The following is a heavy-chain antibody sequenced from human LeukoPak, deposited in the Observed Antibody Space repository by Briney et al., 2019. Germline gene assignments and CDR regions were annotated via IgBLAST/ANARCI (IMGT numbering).Heavy chain of an antibody. V-gene: IGHV3-66*01. CDR1: GFTVSSNY. D-gene: IGHD1-26*01. CDR2: IYSGGST. Sequence: GGSLRLSCAASGFTVSSNYMSWVRQAPGKGLEWVSVIYSGGSTYYADSVKGRFTFSRDNSKNTLYLQMNSLRADDTAVYYCARGARVGATYSYGMDVWGQGTTVTVPS. CDR3: ARGARVGATYSYGMDV. J-gene: IGHJ6*02.